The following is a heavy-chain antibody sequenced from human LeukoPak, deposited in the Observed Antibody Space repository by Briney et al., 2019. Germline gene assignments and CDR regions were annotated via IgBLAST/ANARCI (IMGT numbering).Heavy chain of an antibody. CDR2: ISSSGSTI. CDR3: AREVVAGALLPYYYYYGIDV. J-gene: IGHJ6*02. V-gene: IGHV3-11*01. Sequence: GGSLRLSCAASGFTFSDYYMSWIRQAPGKGLEWVSYISSSGSTIYYADSVKGRFTISRDNAKNSLYLQMNSLRAEDTAVYYCAREVVAGALLPYYYYYGIDVWGQGTTVTVSS. CDR1: GFTFSDYY. D-gene: IGHD6-19*01.